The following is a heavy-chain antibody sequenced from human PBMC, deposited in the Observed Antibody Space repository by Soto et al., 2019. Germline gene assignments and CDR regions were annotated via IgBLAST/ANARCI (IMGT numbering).Heavy chain of an antibody. CDR1: GFTFSSYD. CDR3: ARGRYSSSWFRVANYYYGMDV. Sequence: PGGSLRLSCAASGFTFSSYDRHWVRQATGKGLEWVSAIGTAGDTYYPGSVKGRFTISRENAKNSLYLQMNSLRAGDTAVYYCARGRYSSSWFRVANYYYGMDVWGQGTTVTVSS. J-gene: IGHJ6*02. CDR2: IGTAGDT. V-gene: IGHV3-13*01. D-gene: IGHD6-13*01.